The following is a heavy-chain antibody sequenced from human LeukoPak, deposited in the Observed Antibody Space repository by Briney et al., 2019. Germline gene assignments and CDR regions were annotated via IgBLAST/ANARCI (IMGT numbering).Heavy chain of an antibody. V-gene: IGHV1-2*02. D-gene: IGHD2-15*01. CDR3: ASYCSGGSCYPPHSKSFDY. Sequence: GASVKVSCKASGYTFTGYYMHWVRQAPGQGLEWMGWINPNSGGTNYAQKFQGRVTMTRDTSISTAYMELSRLRSDDTAVYYCASYCSGGSCYPPHSKSFDYWGQGTLVTVSS. CDR1: GYTFTGYY. CDR2: INPNSGGT. J-gene: IGHJ4*02.